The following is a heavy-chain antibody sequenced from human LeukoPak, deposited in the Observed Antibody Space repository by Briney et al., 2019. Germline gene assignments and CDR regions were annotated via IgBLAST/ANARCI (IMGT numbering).Heavy chain of an antibody. CDR2: ISDSGART. V-gene: IGHV3-23*01. CDR3: ASDYFLDY. Sequence: NPGGSLRLSCAASGFTFSSYAVTWVRQAPGKGLEWVSTISDSGARTNYADSAKGRFTISRDNSMNTLYLQMNSLRADDTAVYYCASDYFLDYWGQGTLVTVSS. J-gene: IGHJ4*02. CDR1: GFTFSSYA. D-gene: IGHD6-25*01.